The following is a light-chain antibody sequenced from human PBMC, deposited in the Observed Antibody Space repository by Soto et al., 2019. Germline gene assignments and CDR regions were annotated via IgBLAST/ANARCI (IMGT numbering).Light chain of an antibody. CDR2: AAS. J-gene: IGKJ4*01. Sequence: AIQMTQFPSSLSASVGDRVTVTCRASQDIRSDLGWYQQRPGKAPELLIYAASTLQSGVPSRFSGSGYGTDFTLTISSLQPEDFVTYYCLQHYNYPLPFGGGTKVEIK. V-gene: IGKV1-6*01. CDR1: QDIRSD. CDR3: LQHYNYPLP.